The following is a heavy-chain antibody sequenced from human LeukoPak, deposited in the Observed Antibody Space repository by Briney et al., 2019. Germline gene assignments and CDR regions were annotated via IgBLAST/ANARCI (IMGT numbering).Heavy chain of an antibody. J-gene: IGHJ6*02. V-gene: IGHV3-7*01. CDR3: VRGYYYYYGMDV. Sequence: GGSLRLSCAASGFTLSSYWMSWVRQAPGKGLEWVANIKQDGSEKYYVDSVKGRFTISRDNAKNTLYLQMNSLRAEDTAVYYCVRGYYYYYGMDVWGQGTTVTVSS. CDR2: IKQDGSEK. CDR1: GFTLSSYW.